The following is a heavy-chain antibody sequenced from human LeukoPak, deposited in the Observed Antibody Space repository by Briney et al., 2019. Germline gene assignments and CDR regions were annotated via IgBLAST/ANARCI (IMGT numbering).Heavy chain of an antibody. CDR2: IKPDGSAA. CDR3: ATHSDWRFDF. J-gene: IGHJ4*02. V-gene: IGHV3-7*01. D-gene: IGHD6-19*01. CDR1: GFTFSMYW. Sequence: GGSLRLSCTDSGFTFSMYWMSWVRQAPGKGLEWLVSIKPDGSAAIYVDSMKGRFTISRDNAKNSLYLQMNSLTVEDTAVYYCATHSDWRFDFWGQGTLVTVSS.